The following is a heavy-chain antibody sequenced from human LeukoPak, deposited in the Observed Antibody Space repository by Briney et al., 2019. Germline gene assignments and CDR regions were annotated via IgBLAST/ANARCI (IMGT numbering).Heavy chain of an antibody. Sequence: KPSETLSLTCAVSGYSISSGYYWGWIRQPPGKGLEWIGSIYYSGSTYYNPSLKSRVTISVDTSKNQFSLKLSSVTAADTAVYYCARRPQGAVTYYFDYWGQGTLVTVSS. CDR3: ARRPQGAVTYYFDY. J-gene: IGHJ4*02. V-gene: IGHV4-38-2*01. CDR2: IYYSGST. CDR1: GYSISSGYY. D-gene: IGHD3-16*01.